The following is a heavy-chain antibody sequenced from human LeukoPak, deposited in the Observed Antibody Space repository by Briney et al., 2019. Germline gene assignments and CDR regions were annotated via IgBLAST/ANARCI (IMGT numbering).Heavy chain of an antibody. V-gene: IGHV1-18*01. CDR1: GYTFTNYG. Sequence: ASVKVSCKASGYTFTNYGISWVRQAPGQGLEWMGWISAYNGNTNYAQKLQGRVTMTTDTSTSTAYMEVRSLRSDDTAVYYCARGPPLINIVVVVAAFLDYWGQGTLVTVSS. D-gene: IGHD2-15*01. CDR2: ISAYNGNT. CDR3: ARGPPLINIVVVVAAFLDY. J-gene: IGHJ4*02.